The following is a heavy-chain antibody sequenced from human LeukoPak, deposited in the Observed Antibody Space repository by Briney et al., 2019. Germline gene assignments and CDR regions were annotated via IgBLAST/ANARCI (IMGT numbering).Heavy chain of an antibody. D-gene: IGHD2-2*01. J-gene: IGHJ6*03. CDR3: ARRATIIVVVPAGTSNYYYYMDV. V-gene: IGHV4-39*01. Sequence: SETLSLTCTVSGGSISSSSYYWGWIRQPPGKGLEWIGSIYYSGSTYYNPSLKSRVTISVDTSKNQFSLKLSSVTAADTAVYYCARRATIIVVVPAGTSNYYYYMDVWGKGTTVTVSS. CDR2: IYYSGST. CDR1: GGSISSSSYY.